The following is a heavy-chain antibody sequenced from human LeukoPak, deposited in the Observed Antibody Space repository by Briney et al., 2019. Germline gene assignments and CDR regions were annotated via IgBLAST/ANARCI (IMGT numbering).Heavy chain of an antibody. J-gene: IGHJ4*02. CDR3: ARDRALVPTDY. D-gene: IGHD6-13*01. V-gene: IGHV3-20*04. Sequence: GGSLRLSCAASGFTFDDYGMSWVRQAPGKGLEWVSGINWNGGSTGYADSVKGRFTISRDNAKNSLYLQMNSRRAEDTAVYYCARDRALVPTDYWGQGTLVTVSS. CDR1: GFTFDDYG. CDR2: INWNGGST.